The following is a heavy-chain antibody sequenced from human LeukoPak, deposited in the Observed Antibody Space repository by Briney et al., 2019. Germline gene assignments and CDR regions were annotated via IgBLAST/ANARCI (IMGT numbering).Heavy chain of an antibody. D-gene: IGHD5-12*01. Sequence: SETLSLTCAVYGGSFSGYYWSWIRQPPGKGLEWIGEINHRGSTNYNPSLKSRVTISVDTSKNQFSQMLSSVTAADTAVYYCARGLIVATTNDYFDYWGQGTLVTVSS. CDR1: GGSFSGYY. CDR2: INHRGST. CDR3: ARGLIVATTNDYFDY. J-gene: IGHJ4*02. V-gene: IGHV4-34*01.